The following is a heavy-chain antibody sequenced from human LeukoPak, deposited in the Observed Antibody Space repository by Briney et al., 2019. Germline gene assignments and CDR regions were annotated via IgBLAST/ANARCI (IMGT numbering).Heavy chain of an antibody. V-gene: IGHV3-20*04. CDR3: AKSEGDFWSGYYTGY. CDR1: GFTFDDYG. J-gene: IGHJ4*02. D-gene: IGHD3-3*01. CDR2: INWNGGST. Sequence: GGSLRLSCAASGFTFDDYGMSWVHQAPGKGLEWVSGINWNGGSTGYADSVKGRFTISRDNSKNTLYLQMNSLRAEDTAVYYCAKSEGDFWSGYYTGYWGQGTLVTVSS.